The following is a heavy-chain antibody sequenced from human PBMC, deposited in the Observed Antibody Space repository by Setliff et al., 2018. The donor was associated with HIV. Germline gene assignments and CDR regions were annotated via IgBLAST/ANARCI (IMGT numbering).Heavy chain of an antibody. CDR1: GGSVSSGSYY. V-gene: IGHV4-39*01. D-gene: IGHD3-22*01. J-gene: IGHJ4*02. Sequence: SETLSLTCSVSGGSVSSGSYYWGWIRQPPGKGLEWIGTLYFTGSTHYNPSLKSRVTISADTSKNQSSLKLSSVTAADTAVYYCAAGLHYYDSTGYPLTFDYWGQGALVTVSS. CDR3: AAGLHYYDSTGYPLTFDY. CDR2: LYFTGST.